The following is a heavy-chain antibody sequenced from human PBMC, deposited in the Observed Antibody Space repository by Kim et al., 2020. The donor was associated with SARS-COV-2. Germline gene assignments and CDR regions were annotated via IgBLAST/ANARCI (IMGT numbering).Heavy chain of an antibody. Sequence: KRRVTISVDTSKNQFSLKLSSVTAADTAVYYCARHWIEYSSSFRRNSFDPWGQGTLVTVSS. J-gene: IGHJ5*02. CDR3: ARHWIEYSSSFRRNSFDP. D-gene: IGHD6-6*01. V-gene: IGHV4-39*01.